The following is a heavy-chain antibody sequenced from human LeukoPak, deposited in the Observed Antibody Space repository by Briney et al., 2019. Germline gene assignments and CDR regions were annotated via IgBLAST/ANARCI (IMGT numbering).Heavy chain of an antibody. CDR2: IKQDGSEK. Sequence: AGGSLRLSCAASGFTFSSYWMSWVRQAPGKGLEWVANIKQDGSEKYYVDSVKGRFTISRDNAKNSLYLQMNSLRAEDTAVYYCARVGSSSWYGDWFDPWGQGTLVTVSS. D-gene: IGHD6-13*01. CDR1: GFTFSSYW. CDR3: ARVGSSSWYGDWFDP. J-gene: IGHJ5*02. V-gene: IGHV3-7*01.